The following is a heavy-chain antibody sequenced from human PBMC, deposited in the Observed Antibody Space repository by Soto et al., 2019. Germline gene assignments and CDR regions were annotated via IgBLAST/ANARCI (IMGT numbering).Heavy chain of an antibody. Sequence: QLQLQESGPGLVKPSETLSLTCTVSGGSISSSSYYWGWIRQPPGKGLEWIGTINYSGSTNYNPSPNSRITISVDTSKNQFSLKVGSGTAADTAIYYCARLPRIQLWLGWLDPWGQATLVTVSS. D-gene: IGHD5-18*01. V-gene: IGHV4-39*01. CDR2: INYSGST. J-gene: IGHJ5*02. CDR3: ARLPRIQLWLGWLDP. CDR1: GGSISSSSYY.